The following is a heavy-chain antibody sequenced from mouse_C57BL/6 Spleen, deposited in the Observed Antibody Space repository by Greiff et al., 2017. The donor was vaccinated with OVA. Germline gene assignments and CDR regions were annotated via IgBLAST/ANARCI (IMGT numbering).Heavy chain of an antibody. CDR3: ARPTVVATDAMDY. Sequence: EVQLQQSGPELVKPGASVKISCTASGYSFTDYNMNWVKQSNGKSLEWIGVINPNYGTTSYNQKFKGKATLTVDQSTSTDYMQLNSLTSEDSAVYYCARPTVVATDAMDYWGQGTSVTVSS. V-gene: IGHV1-39*01. D-gene: IGHD1-1*01. CDR1: GYSFTDYN. J-gene: IGHJ4*01. CDR2: INPNYGTT.